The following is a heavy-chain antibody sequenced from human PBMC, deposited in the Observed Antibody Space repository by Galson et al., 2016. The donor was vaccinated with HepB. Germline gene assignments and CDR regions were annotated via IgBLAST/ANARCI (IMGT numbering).Heavy chain of an antibody. Sequence: ETLSLTCTVSGASVSGYYLSWIRQPPGKGLVWIGYIYYSGRTNYNPSLKSRVTISVDTSKNQFSLKLSSVTAADTAVYYCARDDSGGWYGFHYGMDVWGQGTTVTVSS. D-gene: IGHD6-19*01. V-gene: IGHV4-59*02. CDR3: ARDDSGGWYGFHYGMDV. CDR1: GASVSGYY. CDR2: IYYSGRT. J-gene: IGHJ6*02.